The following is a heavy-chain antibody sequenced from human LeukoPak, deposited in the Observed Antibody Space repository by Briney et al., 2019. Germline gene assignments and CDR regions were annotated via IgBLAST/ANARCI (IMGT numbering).Heavy chain of an antibody. Sequence: SVKVSCKTSGYTFTGYYMHWVRQAPGQGLEWMGRINPNSGGTNYAQKFQGRVTMTRDTSINTAYMELSRLRSDDTAVYYCARPLGVIADYYYAMDVWGQGTTVTVSS. V-gene: IGHV1-2*06. CDR1: GYTFTGYY. D-gene: IGHD2/OR15-2a*01. J-gene: IGHJ6*02. CDR3: ARPLGVIADYYYAMDV. CDR2: INPNSGGT.